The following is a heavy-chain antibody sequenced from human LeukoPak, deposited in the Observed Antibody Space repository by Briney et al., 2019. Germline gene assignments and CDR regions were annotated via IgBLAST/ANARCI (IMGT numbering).Heavy chain of an antibody. CDR3: AKEYDFWSGGFDC. D-gene: IGHD3-3*01. J-gene: IGHJ5*01. Sequence: GGSLRLSCAASGFTFSTYTLSWIRQASGKGLEWVSTISGSGTTTYYADSVKGRFTISRDNSKNTLYLQMNNLRAEDTAVYYCAKEYDFWSGGFDCWGQGTLVTVSS. V-gene: IGHV3-23*01. CDR2: ISGSGTTT. CDR1: GFTFSTYT.